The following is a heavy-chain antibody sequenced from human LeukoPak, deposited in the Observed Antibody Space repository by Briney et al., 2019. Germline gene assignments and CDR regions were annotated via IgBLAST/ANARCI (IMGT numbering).Heavy chain of an antibody. CDR1: GASISPYY. CDR2: IYYSGST. D-gene: IGHD5-18*01. Sequence: TSETLSLTCTVSGASISPYYWGWIRQPPGKGLEWIGYIYYSGSTTYNPSLKSRVTISVDTSKNQFSLKLNSMTAADTAVYYCASDKQPGDYWGQGTLVTVSS. CDR3: ASDKQPGDY. J-gene: IGHJ4*02. V-gene: IGHV4-59*01.